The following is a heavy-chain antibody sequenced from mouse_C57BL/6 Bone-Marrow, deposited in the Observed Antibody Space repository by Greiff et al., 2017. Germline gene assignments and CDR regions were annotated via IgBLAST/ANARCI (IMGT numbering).Heavy chain of an antibody. V-gene: IGHV1-22*01. CDR2: INPNNGGT. CDR3: ARAYDSNTPFAE. Sequence: VQLKESGPELVKPGASVKMSCKASGYTFTDYNMHWVKQSHGKSLEWIGYINPNNGGTSYNQKFKGKATLTVNKSSSTAYMGLRSLTSEDSAVYYCARAYDSNTPFAEGGQGTLVTVSA. D-gene: IGHD2-5*01. J-gene: IGHJ3*01. CDR1: GYTFTDYN.